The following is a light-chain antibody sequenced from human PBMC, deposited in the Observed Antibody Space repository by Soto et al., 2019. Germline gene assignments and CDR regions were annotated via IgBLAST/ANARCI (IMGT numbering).Light chain of an antibody. CDR2: DAS. J-gene: IGKJ1*01. V-gene: IGKV3D-20*02. CDR3: LQDINYPWT. Sequence: EFVLTQSPGTLSLSPGERATLSCRASHTVRNNYLAWYQQKPGQAPRLLIYDASSRATGIPDRFSGGGSGTNFTLTISRLEPEDSATYYCLQDINYPWTFGQGTKVDIK. CDR1: HTVRNNY.